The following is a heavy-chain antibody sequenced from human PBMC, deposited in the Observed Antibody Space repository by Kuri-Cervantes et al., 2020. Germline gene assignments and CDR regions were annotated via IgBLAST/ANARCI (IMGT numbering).Heavy chain of an antibody. V-gene: IGHV3-74*01. D-gene: IGHD6-19*01. Sequence: GGSLRLSCAASGFTFSNYWMHWVRQVPGKGLVWVSRIDTDGSTTTYADSVKGRFTISRDNAKNTLYLQMSSLRVEGTAVYYCIRDLAGAYGYWGQGVVVTVSS. CDR1: GFTFSNYW. CDR2: IDTDGSTT. CDR3: IRDLAGAYGY. J-gene: IGHJ4*02.